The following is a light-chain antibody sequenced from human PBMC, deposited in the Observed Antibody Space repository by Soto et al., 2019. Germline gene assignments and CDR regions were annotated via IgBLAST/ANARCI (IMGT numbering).Light chain of an antibody. J-gene: IGLJ2*01. CDR2: EVS. V-gene: IGLV2-8*01. CDR3: TSYATGDTFP. Sequence: QSALTQPPSASGSPGQSVTISCTGTSSDVGAYDYVSWYQQHPGKAPKLMIYEVSQRPSGVPDRFSGSKSGNTASLTISGLQAEDEGDYYCTSYATGDTFPFGGGTKLTVL. CDR1: SSDVGAYDY.